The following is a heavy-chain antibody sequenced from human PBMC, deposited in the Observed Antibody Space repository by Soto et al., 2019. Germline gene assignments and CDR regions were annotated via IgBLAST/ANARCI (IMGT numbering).Heavy chain of an antibody. CDR3: ARARSWDAYDV. D-gene: IGHD3-10*01. J-gene: IGHJ3*01. CDR2: MYQSGST. CDR1: GGSINSGDYS. Sequence: QLQLQESGSGLVNPSQTLSLTCTVSGGSINSGDYSWSWIRQPPGKGLEWIGYMYQSGSTFYNPSLKSRVTISIDRSENFFSLDLKSVTAADTAVYYCARARSWDAYDVWGQGTLVTVSS. V-gene: IGHV4-30-2*01.